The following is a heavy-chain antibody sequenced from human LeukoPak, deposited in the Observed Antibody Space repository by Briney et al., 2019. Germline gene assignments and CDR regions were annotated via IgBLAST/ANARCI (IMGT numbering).Heavy chain of an antibody. CDR3: AREPGTDYRKYYFDY. CDR1: GFTFKNYA. V-gene: IGHV3-23*01. J-gene: IGHJ4*02. Sequence: GGSLRLSCAASGFTFKNYAMNWVRQSPGQGLEWVSTISGDAVTSWYADSVKGRFTVSRDNSKNMLYLQMNSLRAEDTAVYYCAREPGTDYRKYYFDYWGQGTLVTVSS. CDR2: ISGDAVTS. D-gene: IGHD3/OR15-3a*01.